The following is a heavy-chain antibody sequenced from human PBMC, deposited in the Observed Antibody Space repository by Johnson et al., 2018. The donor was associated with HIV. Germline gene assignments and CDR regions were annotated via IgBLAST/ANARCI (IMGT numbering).Heavy chain of an antibody. CDR3: ARGGSRTTIFGVDINLGGFDI. CDR2: IGTAGDT. D-gene: IGHD3-3*01. V-gene: IGHV3-13*01. CDR1: GFTFSNYD. J-gene: IGHJ3*02. Sequence: VQLVESGGDWVQRGGSLRLSCPASGFTFSNYDIHWVRQATGNGLEWVSTIGTAGDTSYVGSVKGRFTISRENAKNSLYLQMNSLRAGDTAVYYCARGGSRTTIFGVDINLGGFDIWGQGTRVTVSS.